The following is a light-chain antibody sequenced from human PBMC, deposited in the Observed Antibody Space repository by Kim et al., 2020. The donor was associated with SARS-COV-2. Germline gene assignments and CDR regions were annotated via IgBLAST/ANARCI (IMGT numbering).Light chain of an antibody. CDR3: QAWDSSTWWL. CDR2: QDS. J-gene: IGLJ3*02. Sequence: SYELTQPPSVSVSPGQTASITCSGDKLGDKYACWYQQKPGQSPVLVIYQDSKRPSGIPERFSGSNSGNTATLTISGTQAMDEADYFCQAWDSSTWWLFGG. CDR1: KLGDKY. V-gene: IGLV3-1*01.